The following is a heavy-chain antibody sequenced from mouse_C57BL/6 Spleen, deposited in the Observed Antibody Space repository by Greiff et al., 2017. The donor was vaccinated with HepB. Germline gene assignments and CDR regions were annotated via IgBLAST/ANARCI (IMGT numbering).Heavy chain of an antibody. D-gene: IGHD1-1*01. CDR3: ARETTVVASDY. CDR2: IYPRSGNT. CDR1: GYTFTSYG. V-gene: IGHV1-81*01. J-gene: IGHJ2*01. Sequence: VKLMESGAELARPGASVKLSCKASGYTFTSYGISWVKQRTGQGLEWIGEIYPRSGNTYYNEKFKGKATLTADKSSSTAYMELRSLTSEDSAVYFCARETTVVASDYWGQGTTLTVSS.